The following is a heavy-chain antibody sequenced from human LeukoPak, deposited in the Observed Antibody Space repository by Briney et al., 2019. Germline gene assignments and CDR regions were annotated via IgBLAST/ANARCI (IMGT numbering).Heavy chain of an antibody. CDR3: ASHGELLPDY. CDR2: IYYSGST. V-gene: IGHV4-39*01. Sequence: SETLSLTCTVSGASISSYYWGWIRQPPGKGLEWIGSIYYSGSTYYNPSLKSRVTISVDTSKNQFSLKLSSVTAADTAVYYCASHGELLPDYWGQGTLVTVSS. J-gene: IGHJ4*02. CDR1: GASISSYY. D-gene: IGHD3-10*01.